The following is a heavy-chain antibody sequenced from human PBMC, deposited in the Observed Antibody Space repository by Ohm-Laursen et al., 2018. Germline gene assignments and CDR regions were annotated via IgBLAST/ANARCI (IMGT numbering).Heavy chain of an antibody. J-gene: IGHJ4*02. Sequence: GATVKISCKASGGTFSDYAISWVRQAPGQGLEWMGGIIPIFGTANYAQKFQGRVTITADESTSTAYMELSSLRSEDTAVYYCARSHVSSGYYLYYFDYWGQGTLVTVSS. CDR2: IIPIFGTA. D-gene: IGHD3-22*01. CDR3: ARSHVSSGYYLYYFDY. V-gene: IGHV1-69*13. CDR1: GGTFSDYA.